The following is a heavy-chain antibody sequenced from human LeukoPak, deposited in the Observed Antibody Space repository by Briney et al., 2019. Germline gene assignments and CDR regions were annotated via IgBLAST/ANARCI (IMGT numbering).Heavy chain of an antibody. Sequence: GGSLRLSCAASGFTFRSYGIHWVRQAPGKGLEWVAVISYDGSNKNYAVSVKGRFTISRDNSKNTVFLQMNSLRSEDMAVYYCAVSGYSSGWSSSGFAFDYWGQGTLVTVSS. J-gene: IGHJ4*02. CDR3: AVSGYSSGWSSSGFAFDY. V-gene: IGHV3-30*03. CDR1: GFTFRSYG. CDR2: ISYDGSNK. D-gene: IGHD6-19*01.